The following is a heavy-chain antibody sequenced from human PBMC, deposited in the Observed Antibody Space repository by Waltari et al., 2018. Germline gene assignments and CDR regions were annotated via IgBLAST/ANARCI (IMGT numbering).Heavy chain of an antibody. Sequence: EVQLLESGGGLIQPGGSLRLSGAASGFIFAPNAMSWVRQSPGKGLEWVSGIGSGGETHYTDSVKGRFTISRDNSKSSLYLQMNSLRAEDTAVYYCAKDLYWWTAADYWGQGILVTVSS. D-gene: IGHD6-13*01. CDR3: AKDLYWWTAADY. CDR2: IGSGGET. V-gene: IGHV3-23*01. CDR1: GFIFAPNA. J-gene: IGHJ4*02.